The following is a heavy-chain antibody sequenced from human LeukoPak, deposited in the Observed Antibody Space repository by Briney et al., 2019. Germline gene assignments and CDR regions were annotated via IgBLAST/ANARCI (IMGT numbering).Heavy chain of an antibody. CDR3: ARDGSRGYDMDY. D-gene: IGHD3-10*01. V-gene: IGHV3-48*01. CDR2: ISSRSDVI. J-gene: IGHJ4*02. Sequence: GGSLRLSCAASGFTFNTDNMDWVRQAPGKGLEWVSYISSRSDVIYYADSAKGRFTISRDNVKNSLYLQMNSLRAEDTAVYYCARDGSRGYDMDYWGQGTLVTVSS. CDR1: GFTFNTDN.